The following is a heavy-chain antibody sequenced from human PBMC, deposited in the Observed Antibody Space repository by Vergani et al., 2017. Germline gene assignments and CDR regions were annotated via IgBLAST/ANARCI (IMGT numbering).Heavy chain of an antibody. J-gene: IGHJ6*03. D-gene: IGHD2-2*01. CDR3: AKDLGGCTSISCSYYMDV. CDR2: IWYDGSNK. Sequence: QVQLVESGGGVVQPGRSLRLSCAASGFRFSSYSMNWVRQAPGKGLEWVAVIWYDGSNKYYADSVKGRFTISRDNSQNTVNLQMNSLRVDDTAVYYCAKDLGGCTSISCSYYMDVWGKGTTVTV. V-gene: IGHV3-33*06. CDR1: GFRFSSYS.